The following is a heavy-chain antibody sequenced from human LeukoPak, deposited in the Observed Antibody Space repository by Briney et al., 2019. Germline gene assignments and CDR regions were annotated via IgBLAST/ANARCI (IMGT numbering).Heavy chain of an antibody. Sequence: GGSLRLSCAASGFTFSSNWMHRVRQAPGKGLVWVSRINEDGSTTNYADSVKGRFTISRDNAKNTLYLQMKSLRDGDAAVYYCARAQAVTGTGGSDPWGQGTLVTVSS. CDR3: ARAQAVTGTGGSDP. CDR1: GFTFSSNW. V-gene: IGHV3-74*01. D-gene: IGHD6-19*01. CDR2: INEDGSTT. J-gene: IGHJ5*02.